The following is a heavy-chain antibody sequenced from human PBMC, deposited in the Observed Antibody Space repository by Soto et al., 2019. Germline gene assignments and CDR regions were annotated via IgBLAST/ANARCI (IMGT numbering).Heavy chain of an antibody. Sequence: GWSLRLSCAASGFTFSSYSMNWVRQAPGKGLEWVSSISSSSSYIYYADSVRGRFTISRDNSKNTMYLQMNSPRPEDTAVYYCAKRFSPRWSIESWGQGNLVTV. CDR3: AKRFSPRWSIES. CDR1: GFTFSSYS. D-gene: IGHD3-3*01. J-gene: IGHJ4*02. CDR2: ISSSSSYI. V-gene: IGHV3-21*06.